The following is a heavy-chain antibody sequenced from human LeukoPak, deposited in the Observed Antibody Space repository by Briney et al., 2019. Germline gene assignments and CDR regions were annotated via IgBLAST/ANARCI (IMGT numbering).Heavy chain of an antibody. CDR3: ARLGGYHDPPDY. D-gene: IGHD3-16*02. CDR2: IHYSGST. J-gene: IGHJ4*02. CDR1: GGSISSRTYY. Sequence: PSETLSLTCTVSGGSISSRTYYWSWIRQPPGQELEWIKTIHYSGSTYDNPSLKSRFNMSVDTSKNQFFLKLSSVTAADTAVYYCARLGGYHDPPDYWGQGTLVTVSS. V-gene: IGHV4-39*01.